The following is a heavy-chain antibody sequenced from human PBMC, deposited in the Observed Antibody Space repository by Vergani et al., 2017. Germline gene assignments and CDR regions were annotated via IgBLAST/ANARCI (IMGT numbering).Heavy chain of an antibody. J-gene: IGHJ4*02. V-gene: IGHV1-2*02. CDR3: ARAAAGRQWSDY. CDR2: INPNSGGT. CDR1: GYTFTGYY. D-gene: IGHD6-13*01. Sequence: QVQLVQSGAEVKKPGASVKVSCKASGYTFTGYYMHWVRQAPGQGLEWMGWINPNSGGTNYAQKFQGRVTITADESTSTAYMELSSLRSEDTAVYYCARAAAGRQWSDYWGQGTLVTVSS.